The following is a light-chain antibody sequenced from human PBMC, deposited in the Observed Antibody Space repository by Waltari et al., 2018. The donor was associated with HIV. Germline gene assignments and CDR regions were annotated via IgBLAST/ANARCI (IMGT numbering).Light chain of an antibody. J-gene: IGKJ1*01. CDR2: AAS. CDR1: QTINNY. Sequence: DIQMTQSPSSLSASVGDRFTITCRASQTINNYLNWYLQKPGKAPKLLIDAASSMQSGVPSRVSGSGSGTDFTLTIGNLQPEDFATYYCQQSYNIPQTFGQGTKVEIK. V-gene: IGKV1-39*01. CDR3: QQSYNIPQT.